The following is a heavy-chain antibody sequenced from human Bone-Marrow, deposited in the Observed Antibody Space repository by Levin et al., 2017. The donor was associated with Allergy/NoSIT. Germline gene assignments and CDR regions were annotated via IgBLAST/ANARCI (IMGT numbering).Heavy chain of an antibody. D-gene: IGHD5/OR15-5a*01. CDR2: IFPDDSET. Sequence: GESLKISCKASGYVFTRYWIGWVRQMPGKGLELMGIIFPDDSETKYSPSFQGQVTLSADKSISTAYLQWSSLKASDTAVFSCTTSVATLGLDYWGQGTTVTVSS. CDR3: TTSVATLGLDY. J-gene: IGHJ4*02. V-gene: IGHV5-51*01. CDR1: GYVFTRYW.